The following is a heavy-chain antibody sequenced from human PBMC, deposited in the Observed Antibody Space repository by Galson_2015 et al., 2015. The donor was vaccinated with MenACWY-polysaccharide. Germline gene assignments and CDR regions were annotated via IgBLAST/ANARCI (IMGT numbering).Heavy chain of an antibody. CDR2: TSRYGGLK. D-gene: IGHD7-27*01. V-gene: IGHV3-30-3*01. CDR1: GFSFSSYR. Sequence: SLRLSCAASGFSFSSYRMHWVRPAPGKGPEWVAVTSRYGGLKYYADAVNGRFTISRDNSKNTLFLQMNSLRVEDTAIYYCATELGPPGPWHFDSWGRGTMVTVSS. J-gene: IGHJ3*01. CDR3: ATELGPPGPWHFDS.